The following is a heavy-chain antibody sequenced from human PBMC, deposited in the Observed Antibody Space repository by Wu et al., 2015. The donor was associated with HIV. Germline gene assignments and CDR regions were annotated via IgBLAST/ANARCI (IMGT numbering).Heavy chain of an antibody. CDR2: FDPEDGET. D-gene: IGHD3-10*01. CDR3: ATAPLVRGYYYYYTGR. Sequence: QVQLVQSGAEVKKPGASVKVSCKVSGYTLTELSMHWVRQAPGKGLEWMGGFDPEDGETIYAQKFQGRVTMTEDTSTDTAYMELSSLRSEDTAVYYCATAPLVRGYYYYYTGRLGQRDHGHRLL. CDR1: GYTLTELS. V-gene: IGHV1-24*01. J-gene: IGHJ6*03.